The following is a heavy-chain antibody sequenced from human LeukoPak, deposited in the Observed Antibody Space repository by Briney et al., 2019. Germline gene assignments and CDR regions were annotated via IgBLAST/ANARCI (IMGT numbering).Heavy chain of an antibody. J-gene: IGHJ3*02. Sequence: SETLSLTCTVSGGSISSYYWSWIRQPPGKGLEWIGYIYYSGSTNYNPSLKSRVTISVDTSKNQFSLKLSSVTAADTAVYYCARDRYEGAFDIWGQGAMVTVSS. D-gene: IGHD1-14*01. V-gene: IGHV4-59*12. CDR1: GGSISSYY. CDR3: ARDRYEGAFDI. CDR2: IYYSGST.